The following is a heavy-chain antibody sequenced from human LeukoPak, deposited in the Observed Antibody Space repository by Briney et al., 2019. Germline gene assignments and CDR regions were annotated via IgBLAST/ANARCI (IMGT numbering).Heavy chain of an antibody. CDR2: IIPILGIA. CDR1: GGTFSSYA. D-gene: IGHD1-26*01. V-gene: IGHV1-69*04. J-gene: IGHJ1*01. CDR3: ARARPLSSGYSQR. Sequence: GSSVKVSCKASGGTFSSYAISWVRQAPGQGLEWMGRIIPILGIANYAQKFKGRVTITADKSTSTAYMELSSLRSEDTAVYYCARARPLSSGYSQRWGQGTLVTVSS.